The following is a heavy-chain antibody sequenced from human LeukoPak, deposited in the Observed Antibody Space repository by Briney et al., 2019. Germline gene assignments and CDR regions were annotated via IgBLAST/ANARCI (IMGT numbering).Heavy chain of an antibody. Sequence: ASETLSLTCTVSGGSISSSSYYWGWIRQPPGKGLEWIGSIYYSGSTYYNPSLKSRVTISVDTSKNQFSLKLSSVTAADTAVYYCASRRGGYGYWGQGTLVTVSS. CDR1: GGSISSSSYY. CDR2: IYYSGST. D-gene: IGHD5-12*01. CDR3: ASRRGGYGY. V-gene: IGHV4-39*07. J-gene: IGHJ4*02.